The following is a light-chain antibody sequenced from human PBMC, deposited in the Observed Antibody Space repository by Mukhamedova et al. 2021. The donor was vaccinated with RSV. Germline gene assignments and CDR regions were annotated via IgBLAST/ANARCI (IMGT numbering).Light chain of an antibody. V-gene: IGLV1-51*01. CDR2: DNS. J-gene: IGLJ2*01. CDR3: ATWDSSLTAVV. Sequence: GTAPKLLIYDNSKRPSGIPDRSSGSKSGTSATLSITRLQTGDEADYYCATWDSSLTAVVLGGGTKVTVL.